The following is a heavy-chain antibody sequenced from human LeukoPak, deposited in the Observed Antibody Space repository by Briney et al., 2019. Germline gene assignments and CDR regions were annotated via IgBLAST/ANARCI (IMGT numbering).Heavy chain of an antibody. CDR3: ARGHASSGYYFFDY. Sequence: GGSLRLSCAASGFTFSSYAMNWVRQAPGKGLEWVSGISGRGSNTYYADSVKGRFTISRDNAKNSLYLQMNSLRAEDTAVYYCARGHASSGYYFFDYWGQGTLVTVSS. J-gene: IGHJ4*02. D-gene: IGHD3-22*01. CDR1: GFTFSSYA. V-gene: IGHV3-21*01. CDR2: ISGRGSNT.